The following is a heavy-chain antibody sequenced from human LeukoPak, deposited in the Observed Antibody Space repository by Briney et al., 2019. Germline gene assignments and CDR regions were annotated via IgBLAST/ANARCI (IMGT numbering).Heavy chain of an antibody. CDR1: GFTFSTYA. D-gene: IGHD3-9*01. J-gene: IGHJ6*03. Sequence: GGSLRLSCAASGFTFSTYAMAWVRQAPGKGLEWVSLISGDGGSTYYADSVKGRFTISRDNSKNSLYLQMNSLRTEDTALYYCAKGAFGYDILTGGYYYMDVWGKGTTVTVSS. CDR3: AKGAFGYDILTGGYYYMDV. V-gene: IGHV3-43*02. CDR2: ISGDGGST.